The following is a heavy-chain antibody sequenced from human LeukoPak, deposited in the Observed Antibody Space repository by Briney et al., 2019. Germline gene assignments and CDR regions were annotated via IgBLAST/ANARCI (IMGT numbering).Heavy chain of an antibody. D-gene: IGHD6-19*01. CDR2: INPNSGGT. V-gene: IGHV1-2*02. CDR3: ARDLVADPQSIGGNWFDP. CDR1: GYTFTGYY. J-gene: IGHJ5*02. Sequence: ASVKVSCKASGYTFTGYYMHWVRQAPGQGLEWMGWINPNSGGTNYAQKFQGRVTMTRDTPISTAYMELSRLRSDDTAVYYCARDLVADPQSIGGNWFDPWGQGTLVTVSS.